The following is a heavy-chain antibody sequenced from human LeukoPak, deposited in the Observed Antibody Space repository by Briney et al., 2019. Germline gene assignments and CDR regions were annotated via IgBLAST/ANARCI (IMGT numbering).Heavy chain of an antibody. D-gene: IGHD3-9*01. V-gene: IGHV1-46*01. CDR1: GYTFTSYY. CDR3: ARGRPHYDILTGHPGDY. CDR2: INPSGGST. Sequence: ASVRLSYKASGYTFTSYYMHWGRQAPGQGLGWMGIINPSGGSTSYAQKFQGRVTMTRDMSTSTVYMELSSLRSEDTAVYYCARGRPHYDILTGHPGDYWGQGTLVTVSS. J-gene: IGHJ4*02.